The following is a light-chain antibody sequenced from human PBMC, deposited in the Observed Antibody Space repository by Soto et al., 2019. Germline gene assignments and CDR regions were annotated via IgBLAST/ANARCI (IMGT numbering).Light chain of an antibody. J-gene: IGLJ2*01. CDR1: SSDVGGYNY. Sequence: QSALTQPASVSGSPGQSITISCTGTSSDVGGYNYVSWYQQHPGKAPKLMIYDVINRPSGVSNRFSGSKSGNSASLTISGLQAEDEADDYWSSYTSSSTYVVFGGGTKVTVL. V-gene: IGLV2-14*03. CDR2: DVI. CDR3: SSYTSSSTYVV.